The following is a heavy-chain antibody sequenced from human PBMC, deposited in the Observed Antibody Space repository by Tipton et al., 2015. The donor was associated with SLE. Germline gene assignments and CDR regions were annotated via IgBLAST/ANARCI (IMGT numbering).Heavy chain of an antibody. CDR3: ATSFIYTDWGAFHI. J-gene: IGHJ3*02. CDR1: GGSITSYNQY. Sequence: PGLVKPSETLSLTCTVSGGSITSYNQYWGWIRQPPGQRLEYMASLYHSGDTYYNPSLKSRVTISLDMSNNEFSLRLTSVTAADTAVYYCATSFIYTDWGAFHIWGQGTVVTVSS. CDR2: LYHSGDT. D-gene: IGHD3-9*01. V-gene: IGHV4-39*07.